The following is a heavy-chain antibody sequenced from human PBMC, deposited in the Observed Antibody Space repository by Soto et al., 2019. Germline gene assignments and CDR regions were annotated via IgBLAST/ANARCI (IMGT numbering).Heavy chain of an antibody. J-gene: IGHJ3*02. CDR3: AKDRRGYNYVPAFDI. V-gene: IGHV3-33*06. CDR2: IWYDGSNK. D-gene: IGHD5-12*01. Sequence: GGSLRLSCAASGFTFSSYGMHWVRQAPGKGLEWVAVIWYDGSNKYYADSVKGRFTISRDNSKNTLYLQMNSLRAEDTAVYYCAKDRRGYNYVPAFDIWGQGTMVTVSS. CDR1: GFTFSSYG.